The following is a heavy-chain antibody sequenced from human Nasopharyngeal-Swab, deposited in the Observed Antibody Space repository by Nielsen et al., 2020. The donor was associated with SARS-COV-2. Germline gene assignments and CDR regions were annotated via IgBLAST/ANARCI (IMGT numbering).Heavy chain of an antibody. Sequence: GGSLRLSCAASGFTFSSYEMNWVRQAPGKGLEWVSYISSSGSTIYYADSVKGRFTISRGNSKNTLYLQMNSLRAEDTAVYYCARAETGYSYGYPFDYWGQGTLVTVSS. CDR1: GFTFSSYE. CDR3: ARAETGYSYGYPFDY. V-gene: IGHV3-48*03. CDR2: ISSSGSTI. J-gene: IGHJ4*02. D-gene: IGHD5-18*01.